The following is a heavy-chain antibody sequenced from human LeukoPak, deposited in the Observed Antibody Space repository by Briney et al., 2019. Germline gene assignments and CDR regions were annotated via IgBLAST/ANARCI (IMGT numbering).Heavy chain of an antibody. CDR1: GASISTYH. V-gene: IGHV4-59*01. CDR3: ARHDSRGGVNWFDP. Sequence: PSETLSLTCTVSGASISTYHWSWIRQPPGGGLEWVGYIYHSGSTNYNPSLKSRVTISVDTSKNQFSLKLISVTAADTAVYFCARHDSRGGVNWFDPWGQGTLVTVSS. J-gene: IGHJ5*02. CDR2: IYHSGST. D-gene: IGHD3-22*01.